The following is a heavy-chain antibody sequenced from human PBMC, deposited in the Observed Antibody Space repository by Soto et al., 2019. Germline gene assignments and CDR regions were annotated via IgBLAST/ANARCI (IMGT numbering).Heavy chain of an antibody. V-gene: IGHV1-2*02. CDR2: INPNSGGT. Sequence: ASVKVSCKASGYTFTGYYMHWVRQAPGQGLEWMGWINPNSGGTNYAQKFQGRVTMTRDTSISTAYMELSRLRSDDTAVYYCARAFTIFGVDSYYGMDVWGQGTTVTVSS. J-gene: IGHJ6*02. CDR1: GYTFTGYY. D-gene: IGHD3-3*01. CDR3: ARAFTIFGVDSYYGMDV.